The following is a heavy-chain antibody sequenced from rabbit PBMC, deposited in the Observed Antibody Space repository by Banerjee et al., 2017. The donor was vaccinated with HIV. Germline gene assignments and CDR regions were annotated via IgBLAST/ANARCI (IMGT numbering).Heavy chain of an antibody. Sequence: QEQLKETGGGLVQPGGSLTLSCKASGFDFSSYYMSWVRQAPGKGLEWIGIIYAGKGSTDYASWVNGRFTISKASWTTVTLQMTSLTAADTATYFCARDLAGVIGWNFNLWGPGTLVTVS. V-gene: IGHV1S45*01. CDR3: ARDLAGVIGWNFNL. J-gene: IGHJ4*01. CDR2: IYAGKGST. CDR1: GFDFSSYYM. D-gene: IGHD4-1*01.